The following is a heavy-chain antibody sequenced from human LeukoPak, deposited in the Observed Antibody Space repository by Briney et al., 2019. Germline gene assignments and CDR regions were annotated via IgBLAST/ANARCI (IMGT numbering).Heavy chain of an antibody. J-gene: IGHJ6*04. CDR2: INHSGST. V-gene: IGHV4-34*01. D-gene: IGHD2-2*01. CDR1: GGSFSGYY. Sequence: SETLSLTCAVYGGSFSGYYWSWIRQPPGKGLEWIGEINHSGSTNYNPSLKTRVTISVDTSKNQLSLKLSSVTAADTAVYYCARLRAYCSSTSCYLRNSHYYYYYGMDVWGKGTTVTVSS. CDR3: ARLRAYCSSTSCYLRNSHYYYYYGMDV.